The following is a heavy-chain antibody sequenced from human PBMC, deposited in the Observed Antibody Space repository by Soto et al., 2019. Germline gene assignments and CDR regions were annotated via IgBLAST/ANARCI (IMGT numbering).Heavy chain of an antibody. CDR2: INPSGGST. D-gene: IGHD3-22*01. CDR3: ARDRDYYDSSGFYGGFDI. J-gene: IGHJ3*02. Sequence: ASVKVSCKASGYTFNIYYIHWVRQAPGQGLEWTGTINPSGGSTSYAQKFQGRVTMTRDTSTSTVYMELSSLRSEDTAVYYCARDRDYYDSSGFYGGFDIWGQGTVVTVSS. CDR1: GYTFNIYY. V-gene: IGHV1-46*02.